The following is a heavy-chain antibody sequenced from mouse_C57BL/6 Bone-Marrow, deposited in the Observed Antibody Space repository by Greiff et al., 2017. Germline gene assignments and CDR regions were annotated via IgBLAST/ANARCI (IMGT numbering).Heavy chain of an antibody. CDR3: ARLLRGFAY. Sequence: QVQLQQSGPELVKPGASVKISCKASGYAFSSSWMNWVKQRPGKGLEWIGRIYPGDGATNYNGKFTGKATLTADKSSRTAYMQLSSLTSEDSAVYFCARLLRGFAYWGQGTLVTVSA. CDR1: GYAFSSSW. V-gene: IGHV1-82*01. CDR2: IYPGDGAT. D-gene: IGHD1-1*01. J-gene: IGHJ3*01.